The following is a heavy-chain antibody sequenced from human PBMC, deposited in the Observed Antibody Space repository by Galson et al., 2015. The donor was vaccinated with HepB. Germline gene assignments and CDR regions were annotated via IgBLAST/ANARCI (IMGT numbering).Heavy chain of an antibody. D-gene: IGHD3-22*01. CDR2: IDWDDDR. J-gene: IGHJ4*02. Sequence: PALVKPTQTLTLTCTFSGFSLSTGGMCVSWIRQPPGKALEWLALIDWDDDRYYSTSLKTRLTISKDTSKNQVVLTMTNMDPVDTATYYCVRGGDSSGYRPFDYWGQGTLVTVSS. V-gene: IGHV2-70*01. CDR1: GFSLSTGGMC. CDR3: VRGGDSSGYRPFDY.